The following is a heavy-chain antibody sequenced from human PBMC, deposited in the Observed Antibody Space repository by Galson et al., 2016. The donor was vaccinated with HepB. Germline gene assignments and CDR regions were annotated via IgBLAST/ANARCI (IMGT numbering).Heavy chain of an antibody. V-gene: IGHV1-46*01. Sequence: SVKVSCKASGYTFTSFYIQWLRQAPGQGLEWMGIINPSGGSTSYAQNFQGRVTMTRDTSTSTVYMELSSLRSEDTAVYYCARSLAMGSAYHTTYWFDPWGQGTLVTVSS. CDR1: GYTFTSFY. CDR3: ARSLAMGSAYHTTYWFDP. D-gene: IGHD3-3*01. CDR2: INPSGGST. J-gene: IGHJ5*02.